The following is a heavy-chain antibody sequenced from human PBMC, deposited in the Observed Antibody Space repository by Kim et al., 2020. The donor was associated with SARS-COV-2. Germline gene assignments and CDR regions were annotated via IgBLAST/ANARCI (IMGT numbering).Heavy chain of an antibody. CDR3: ARGPSLVHRKLDV. D-gene: IGHD2-2*01. Sequence: SETLSLTCVVHGGSLSGYFWSWIRQSTGKGLEWIGEINHSGSTNYNPSLKSRVTLSVDTSKNQFSLKLRSVTAADTSLYFCARGPSLVHRKLDVWGQGTLVTVSS. CDR1: GGSLSGYF. J-gene: IGHJ4*02. V-gene: IGHV4-34*01. CDR2: INHSGST.